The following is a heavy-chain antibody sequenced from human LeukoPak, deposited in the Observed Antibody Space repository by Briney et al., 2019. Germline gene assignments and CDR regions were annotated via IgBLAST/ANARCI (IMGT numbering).Heavy chain of an antibody. Sequence: PGGSLRLSCAASGFTFSDSYMSWIRQAPGKELEWLSYISSSGSSISYADSVKGRFTISRDNAKNSLYLQMNSLRAEDTAVYYCSRGMGSGRPYGMDVWGQGTTVTVSS. CDR1: GFTFSDSY. V-gene: IGHV3-11*01. CDR3: SRGMGSGRPYGMDV. J-gene: IGHJ6*02. D-gene: IGHD3-10*01. CDR2: ISSSGSSI.